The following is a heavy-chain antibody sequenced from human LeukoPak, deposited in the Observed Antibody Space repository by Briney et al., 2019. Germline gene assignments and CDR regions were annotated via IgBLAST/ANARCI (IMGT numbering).Heavy chain of an antibody. CDR2: LTDSGGTT. CDR1: GFTFSNFW. CDR3: AKKRDAFDI. D-gene: IGHD5-24*01. J-gene: IGHJ3*02. V-gene: IGHV3-23*01. Sequence: PGGSLRLSCAASGFTFSNFWMSWVRQAPGKRPEWVSSLTDSGGTTYYVDSVKGRFTISRDNSKNTLYLHMNSLRAEDTAMYYCAKKRDAFDIWGQGTVVAVSS.